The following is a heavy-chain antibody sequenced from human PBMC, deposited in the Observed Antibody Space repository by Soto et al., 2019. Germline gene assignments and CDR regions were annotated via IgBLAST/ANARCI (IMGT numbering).Heavy chain of an antibody. V-gene: IGHV3-53*01. CDR2: IYSSGAT. Sequence: GGSLRLSCIPSDFIVSHNYMSWVRQAPGTGLEWVSVIYSSGATYYADSVKGRFTISRDDSKNTLYLQMNSLRAEDTAVYYCARGITGTTFDYWGQGTLVTVSS. CDR1: DFIVSHNY. J-gene: IGHJ4*02. CDR3: ARGITGTTFDY. D-gene: IGHD1-20*01.